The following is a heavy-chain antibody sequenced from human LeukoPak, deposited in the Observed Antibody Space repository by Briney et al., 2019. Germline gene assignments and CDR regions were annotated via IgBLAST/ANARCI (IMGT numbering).Heavy chain of an antibody. V-gene: IGHV4-59*08. D-gene: IGHD1-26*01. CDR1: SGSISSYY. J-gene: IGHJ4*02. CDR2: IYYSGRT. Sequence: SETLSLTCTVSSGSISSYYWSWIRQPPGKRLERIGYIYYSGRTNYNPSPKSRVTISVDTSKNQFSLKLSSVTAADTAVYYCASGRTKWPPGYWGQGTLVTVSS. CDR3: ASGRTKWPPGY.